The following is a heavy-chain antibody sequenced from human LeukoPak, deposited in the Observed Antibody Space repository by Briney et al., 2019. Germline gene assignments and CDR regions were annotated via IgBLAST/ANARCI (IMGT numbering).Heavy chain of an antibody. D-gene: IGHD3-22*01. Sequence: GGSLRLSCVASGFTVSSTYMSWVRQAPGKGLEWVSVIYTAGSTYYADSVKGRFTISRDNSKNTLYLQMNSLRAEDTAVYYCAKDQVTMTDAFDIWGQGTMVTVSS. CDR1: GFTVSSTY. V-gene: IGHV3-66*01. CDR3: AKDQVTMTDAFDI. J-gene: IGHJ3*02. CDR2: IYTAGST.